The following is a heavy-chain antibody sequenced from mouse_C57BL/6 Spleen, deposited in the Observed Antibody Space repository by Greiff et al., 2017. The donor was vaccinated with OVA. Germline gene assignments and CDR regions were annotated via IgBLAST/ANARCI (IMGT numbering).Heavy chain of an antibody. J-gene: IGHJ1*03. CDR1: GYTFTDHT. V-gene: IGHV1-78*01. CDR2: IYPRDGST. D-gene: IGHD2-2*01. Sequence: QVQLQQSDAELVKPGASVKISCKVSGYTFTDHTIHWMKQRPEQGLEWIGCIYPRDGSTKYNEKFKGKATLTADKSSSTAYMQLNSLTSEDSAVYFCASHPYGYEDFDVWGTGTTVTVSS. CDR3: ASHPYGYEDFDV.